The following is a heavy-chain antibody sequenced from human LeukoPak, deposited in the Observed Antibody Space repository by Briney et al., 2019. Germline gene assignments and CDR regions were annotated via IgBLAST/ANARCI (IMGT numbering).Heavy chain of an antibody. J-gene: IGHJ4*02. V-gene: IGHV4-34*01. Sequence: SETLSLTCAVYGGSFSGYYWSWIRQPPGKGLEWIGEINHSGSTNYNPSLKSRVTISVDTSKNQFSLKLSSVTAADTAVYYCARDLGGYDPFDYWGQGTLVTVSS. CDR2: INHSGST. D-gene: IGHD5-12*01. CDR1: GGSFSGYY. CDR3: ARDLGGYDPFDY.